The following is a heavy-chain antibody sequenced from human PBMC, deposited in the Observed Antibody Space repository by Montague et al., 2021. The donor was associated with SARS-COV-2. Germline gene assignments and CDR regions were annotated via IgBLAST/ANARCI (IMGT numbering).Heavy chain of an antibody. Sequence: SETLSLTCRVSGDSISTSTWWTWVRQTPGRGLELIGEIFRSGTINYNPSLKSRVSISVDKSNNQFSLRLSSLIAADTAVYYCATLSRRTAAGTRDYFGLDVWGQGTTVVVSS. CDR1: GDSISTSTW. D-gene: IGHD6-13*01. J-gene: IGHJ6*02. CDR2: IFRSGTI. V-gene: IGHV4-4*02. CDR3: ATLSRRTAAGTRDYFGLDV.